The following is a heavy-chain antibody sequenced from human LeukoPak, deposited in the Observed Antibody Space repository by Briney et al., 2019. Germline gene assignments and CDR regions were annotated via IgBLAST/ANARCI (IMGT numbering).Heavy chain of an antibody. D-gene: IGHD6-19*01. CDR2: IGQDGSEN. V-gene: IGHV3-7*01. J-gene: IGHJ4*02. Sequence: PGGSLRLSCAASGFTFSNYWMNWVRQAPGKGLEWVASIGQDGSENYYVDSVKGRFTISRDNAKNSPYLQMNSLRVEDTAVYYCARGGGWYFDYWGQGALITASS. CDR3: ARGGGWYFDY. CDR1: GFTFSNYW.